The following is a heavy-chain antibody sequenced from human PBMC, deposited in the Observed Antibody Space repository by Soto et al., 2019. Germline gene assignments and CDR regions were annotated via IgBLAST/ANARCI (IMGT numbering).Heavy chain of an antibody. V-gene: IGHV2-5*02. CDR2: IYWDDDK. D-gene: IGHD1-7*01. J-gene: IGHJ4*02. CDR3: AHTRGTTDYFDY. Sequence: QITLKESGPTLVKPTQPLTLTCTFSGFSLSTSGVGVGWIRQPPGKALEWLALIYWDDDKRYSPSLKSRLTITKDTSKNQVVLTMTNMDPVDTATYYCAHTRGTTDYFDYWGQGTLVTVSS. CDR1: GFSLSTSGVG.